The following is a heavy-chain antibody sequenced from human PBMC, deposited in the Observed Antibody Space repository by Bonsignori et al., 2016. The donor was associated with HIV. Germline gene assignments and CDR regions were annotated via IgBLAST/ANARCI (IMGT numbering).Heavy chain of an antibody. Sequence: VQVVQSGAEVKKPGSSVRVSCQASGGVSRSYVINWLRQAPGQGPQWMGNIIPVLKTTNYHRDLQDRITIIADGSATSSSMELTSLKSEDTAVYYCAMGLAGETLAAWGQGTMVTVSS. V-gene: IGHV1-69*11. CDR1: GGVSRSYV. CDR2: IIPVLKTT. D-gene: IGHD7-27*01. J-gene: IGHJ3*01. CDR3: AMGLAGETLAA.